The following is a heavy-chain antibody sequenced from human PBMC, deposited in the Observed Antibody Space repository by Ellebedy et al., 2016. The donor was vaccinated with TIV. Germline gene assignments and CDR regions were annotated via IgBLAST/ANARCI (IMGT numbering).Heavy chain of an antibody. CDR1: GFSFNSYW. J-gene: IGHJ4*02. V-gene: IGHV3-7*01. CDR3: ARVSDCSSTSCSAHFDY. Sequence: GGSLRLSCAASGFSFNSYWMIWVRQAPGKGLEWVANMRQDGSQKNYGDSVKGRFTISRDNARDSLYLQMDSLRVEDTAVYYCARVSDCSSTSCSAHFDYWGQGTLVTVSS. D-gene: IGHD2-2*01. CDR2: MRQDGSQK.